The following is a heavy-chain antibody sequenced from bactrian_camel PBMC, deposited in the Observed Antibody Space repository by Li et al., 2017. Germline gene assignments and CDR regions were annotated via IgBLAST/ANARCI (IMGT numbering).Heavy chain of an antibody. V-gene: IGHV3S31*01. CDR2: MLRGGLVT. J-gene: IGHJ4*01. CDR3: AARLGHIRSGPLSREDDYHF. CDR1: YTYNEGD. D-gene: IGHD2*01. Sequence: VQLVESGGGSVQAGGSLRLSCGYTYNEGDMAWFRQAPGKEREGVAGMLRGGLVTYIADSVKGRFTISQDNAENTLYLQMNSLKPEDTGIHTCAARLGHIRSGPLSREDDYHFWGRGTQVTVS.